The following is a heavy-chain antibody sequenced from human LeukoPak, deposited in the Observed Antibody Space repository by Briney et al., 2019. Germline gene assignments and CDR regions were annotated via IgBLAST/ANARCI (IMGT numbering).Heavy chain of an antibody. CDR3: AKSAAGFDY. J-gene: IGHJ4*02. CDR1: GFTFSNYA. V-gene: IGHV3-23*01. D-gene: IGHD6-25*01. CDR2: ISGSGSSI. Sequence: GGSLRLSCAASGFTFSNYAVNWIRQAPGKGLKWVSVISGSGSSIYYTDSVKGRFTISRDNSKNTLYLQMNSLRAEDTAVYYCAKSAAGFDYWGQGTLVTVSS.